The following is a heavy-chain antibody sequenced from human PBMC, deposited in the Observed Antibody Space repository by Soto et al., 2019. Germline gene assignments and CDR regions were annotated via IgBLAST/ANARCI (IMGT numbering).Heavy chain of an antibody. Sequence: QVQLVQSGAEVKRPGASVKVSCKASGYTFRGYFLHWVRQAPGQGLEWMGRINPKSGATNYARRVQGRVTMTSDTSVSAAYMELRRLRYDDTAVYSCARGGVYYECSGAPDYWGQGTLVTVSS. V-gene: IGHV1-2*06. CDR1: GYTFRGYF. CDR3: ARGGVYYECSGAPDY. CDR2: INPKSGAT. J-gene: IGHJ4*02. D-gene: IGHD3-22*01.